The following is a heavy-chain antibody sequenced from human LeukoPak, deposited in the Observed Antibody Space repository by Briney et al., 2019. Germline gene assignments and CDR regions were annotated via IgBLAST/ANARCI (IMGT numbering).Heavy chain of an antibody. CDR2: IYTSGST. V-gene: IGHV4-59*10. CDR1: GGSISSYY. Sequence: SETLSLTCAVYGGSISSYYWSWIRQPAGKGLEWIGRIYTSGSTNYNPSLKSRVTMSVDTSKNQFSLKLSSVTAADTAVYYCARGSVRDFWSGYYRHQPYFDYWGQGTLVTVSS. J-gene: IGHJ4*02. CDR3: ARGSVRDFWSGYYRHQPYFDY. D-gene: IGHD3-3*01.